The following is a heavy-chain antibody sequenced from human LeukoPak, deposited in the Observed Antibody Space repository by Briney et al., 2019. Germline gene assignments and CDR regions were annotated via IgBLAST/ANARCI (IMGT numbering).Heavy chain of an antibody. D-gene: IGHD5-12*01. V-gene: IGHV4-34*01. CDR1: GRSFSSYY. CDR2: INHSGST. J-gene: IGHJ4*02. Sequence: SETLSLTCAVYGRSFSSYYWSWIRQPPGKGLEWIGEINHSGSTNYNSSLRSRVTISLDTSKNQFSLKLTSVTAADTAVYYCAREAVDIVATSDYWGQGILVTVSS. CDR3: AREAVDIVATSDY.